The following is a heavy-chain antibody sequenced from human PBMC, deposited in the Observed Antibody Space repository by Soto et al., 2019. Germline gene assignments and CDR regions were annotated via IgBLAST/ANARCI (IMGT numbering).Heavy chain of an antibody. CDR1: GGSVSSGNYY. D-gene: IGHD4-4*01. CDR2: ISNSGST. Sequence: VQLQESGPGLVKPSQTLSLTSTVSGGSVSSGNYYWSWIRQPPGKGLEWIGHISNSGSTYYNQSLRSRLTISVDTSKNQFSLRLSSVTAADTGVYYCARGHYSKYGVEFWGPGTLVTVSS. J-gene: IGHJ4*02. V-gene: IGHV4-30-4*01. CDR3: ARGHYSKYGVEF.